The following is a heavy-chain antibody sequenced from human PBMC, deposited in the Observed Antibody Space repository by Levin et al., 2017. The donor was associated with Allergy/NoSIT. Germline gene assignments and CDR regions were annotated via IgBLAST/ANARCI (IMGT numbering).Heavy chain of an antibody. V-gene: IGHV3-21*01. J-gene: IGHJ4*02. CDR3: ARLSLRPGGLDY. D-gene: IGHD3-16*01. CDR2: ISTGSSYI. CDR1: GFTFSTYS. Sequence: TGGSLRLSCAASGFTFSTYSMNWVRQAPGKGLEWVSSISTGSSYIYYADSVKGRFTISRDNAKNSLYLQMNSLRADDTAVYYCARLSLRPGGLDYWGQGTLVTVSS.